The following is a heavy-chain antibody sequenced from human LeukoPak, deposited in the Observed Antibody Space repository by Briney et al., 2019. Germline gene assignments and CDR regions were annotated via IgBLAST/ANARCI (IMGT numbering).Heavy chain of an antibody. CDR1: GFTFSSYA. D-gene: IGHD3-22*01. Sequence: PGGSLRLSCATSGFTFSSYAIHWVRQAPGKGLEWVAVISYDGSNKYYADSVKGRFTISRDNSKNTLELQMNSLRAEDTAVYYCARDANYYDSSGYLYYSDYWGQGTLVTVSS. CDR3: ARDANYYDSSGYLYYSDY. CDR2: ISYDGSNK. J-gene: IGHJ4*02. V-gene: IGHV3-30*04.